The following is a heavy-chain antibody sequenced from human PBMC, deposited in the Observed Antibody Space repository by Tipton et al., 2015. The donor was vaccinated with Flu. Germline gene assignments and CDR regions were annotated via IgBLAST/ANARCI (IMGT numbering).Heavy chain of an antibody. CDR3: AKGGTWFNDAFDI. V-gene: IGHV3-23*01. J-gene: IGHJ3*02. CDR1: GFTFSSYS. Sequence: SLRLSCAASGFTFSSYSLNWVRQAPGKGLEWVSSISGGSGTIYYADSAKGRFTISRDNSKKTLHLQMNSLRAEDTAVYYCAKGGTWFNDAFDIWGQGTMVTVSS. D-gene: IGHD3-10*01. CDR2: ISGGSGTI.